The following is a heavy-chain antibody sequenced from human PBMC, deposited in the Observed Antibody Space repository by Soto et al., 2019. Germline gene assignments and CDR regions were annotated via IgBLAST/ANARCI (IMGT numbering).Heavy chain of an antibody. J-gene: IGHJ3*02. CDR3: ARDDDILTLNAFDI. CDR2: ISSSSSTI. Sequence: GGPLRLSCAASGRTLSIYAMNWIRQAQGKGLEWVSYISSSSSTIYYADSVKGRFTISRDNAKNSLYLQMNSLRDEDTAVYYCARDDDILTLNAFDIWGQGTMVTVSS. V-gene: IGHV3-48*02. D-gene: IGHD3-9*01. CDR1: GRTLSIYA.